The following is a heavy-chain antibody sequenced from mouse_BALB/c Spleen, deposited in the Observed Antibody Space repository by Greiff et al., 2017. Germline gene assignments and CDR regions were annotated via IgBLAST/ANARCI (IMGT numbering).Heavy chain of an antibody. J-gene: IGHJ4*01. D-gene: IGHD1-1*01. CDR1: GYTFTSYW. Sequence: LQQPGSELVRPGASVKLSCKASGYTFTSYWMHWVKQRPGQGLEWIGNIYPGSGSTNYDEKFKSKATLTVDTSSSTAYMQLSSLTSEDSAVYYCTRAVLRAMDYWGQGTSVTVSS. V-gene: IGHV1S22*01. CDR2: IYPGSGST. CDR3: TRAVLRAMDY.